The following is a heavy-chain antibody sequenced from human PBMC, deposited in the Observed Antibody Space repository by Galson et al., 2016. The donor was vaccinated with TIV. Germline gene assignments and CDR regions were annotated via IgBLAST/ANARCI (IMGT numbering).Heavy chain of an antibody. Sequence: SLRLSCATSGFTFSRYGMHWVRQAPGKGLEWVAVIWYEGNNRDYADSVKGRFTISRDNSKNTLYLHMNSLRVEDTADYYCARMFGLDSGYDAWGQGTLVTVSS. CDR2: IWYEGNNR. V-gene: IGHV3-33*01. CDR1: GFTFSRYG. CDR3: ARMFGLDSGYDA. J-gene: IGHJ5*02. D-gene: IGHD5-12*01.